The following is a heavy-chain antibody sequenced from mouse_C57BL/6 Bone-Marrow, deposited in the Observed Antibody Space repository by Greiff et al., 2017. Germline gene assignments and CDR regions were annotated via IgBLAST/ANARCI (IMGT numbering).Heavy chain of an antibody. D-gene: IGHD2-1*01. CDR1: GFTFSNYC. J-gene: IGHJ1*03. CDR2: IRSKSDNYAT. CDR3: TAKIYYGHYWYFDV. Sequence: EVKLMESGAGLVQPGGSMKLSCVASGFTFSNYCMNWVRQSPEKGLEWVAQIRSKSDNYATHYAESVKGRFTISRDDSKSSVYLQMINLRAEDTGIYYCTAKIYYGHYWYFDVWGTGTTVTVSS. V-gene: IGHV6-3*01.